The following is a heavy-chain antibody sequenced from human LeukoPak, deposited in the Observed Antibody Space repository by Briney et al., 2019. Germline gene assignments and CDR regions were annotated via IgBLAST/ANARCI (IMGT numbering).Heavy chain of an antibody. V-gene: IGHV4-59*01. CDR3: ARDDYGSNGMDV. CDR2: IYYSGST. J-gene: IGHJ6*02. D-gene: IGHD4-17*01. Sequence: PSETLSLTCTVSGGSISSYYWSWIRQPPGKGLEWIGYIYYSGSTNYNPSLKSRVTISVDTSKNQFSLKLSSVTAADTAVYYCARDDYGSNGMDVWGQGTTVTVSS. CDR1: GGSISSYY.